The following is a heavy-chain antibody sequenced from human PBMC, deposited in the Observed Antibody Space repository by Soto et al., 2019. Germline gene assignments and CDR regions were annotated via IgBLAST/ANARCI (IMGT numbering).Heavy chain of an antibody. CDR2: TRNKANSYTT. J-gene: IGHJ6*03. CDR3: ARDGLTGTSPYYYMDV. CDR1: GFTFSDHY. Sequence: GGSLRLSCAASGFTFSDHYMDWVRQAPGKGLEWVGRTRNKANSYTTEYAASVKGRFTISRDDSKSSLFLQMNSLKTEDTAVYYCARDGLTGTSPYYYMDVWGKGTTVTVSS. D-gene: IGHD1-7*01. V-gene: IGHV3-72*01.